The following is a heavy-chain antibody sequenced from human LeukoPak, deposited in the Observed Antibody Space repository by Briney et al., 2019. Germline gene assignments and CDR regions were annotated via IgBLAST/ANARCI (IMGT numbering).Heavy chain of an antibody. CDR2: IYPGDSDT. CDR1: GSSFTSYW. Sequence: KGGESLQISCQGSGSSFTSYWIGWVRQLPGKGLEGMGIIYPGDSDTRYSPSFQGQVTISADKSISTAYLQWSSLKASDTAMYYCARGPSRWWFDPWGQGTLVTVSS. V-gene: IGHV5-51*01. J-gene: IGHJ5*02. CDR3: ARGPSRWWFDP. D-gene: IGHD6-19*01.